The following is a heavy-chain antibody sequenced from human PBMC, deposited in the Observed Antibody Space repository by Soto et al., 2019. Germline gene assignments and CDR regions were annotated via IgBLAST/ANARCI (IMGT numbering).Heavy chain of an antibody. CDR2: INNSGST. J-gene: IGHJ4*02. V-gene: IGHV4-34*01. D-gene: IGHD6-19*01. CDR1: GGSFRGYH. CDR3: ARGGYTSGWFRF. Sequence: SETLSLTCAVHGGSFRGYHWTWIRQPPGKGLEWIGEINNSGSTNDNPSLKSRVTISRDTSKNQFSLSLSSVTAADTATYYCARGGYTSGWFRFWGQGILVTAPQ.